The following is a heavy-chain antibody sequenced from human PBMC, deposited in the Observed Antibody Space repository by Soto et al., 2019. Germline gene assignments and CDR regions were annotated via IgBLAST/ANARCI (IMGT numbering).Heavy chain of an antibody. D-gene: IGHD5-12*01. CDR1: GFTFSLYG. Sequence: QVQLVESGGGVVQPGRSLRLSCAASGFTFSLYGMHWVRQAPGKGLEWVAVTSYDGSNKYYADSVKGRFTISRDNSKNTLYLQMNSLRVEDTAVYYCAKDSGYSGYDVYDYYYGMDVWGEGTTVTVSP. CDR2: TSYDGSNK. J-gene: IGHJ6*04. V-gene: IGHV3-30*18. CDR3: AKDSGYSGYDVYDYYYGMDV.